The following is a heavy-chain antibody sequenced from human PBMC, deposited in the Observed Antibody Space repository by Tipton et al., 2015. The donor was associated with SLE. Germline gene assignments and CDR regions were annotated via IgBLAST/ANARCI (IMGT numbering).Heavy chain of an antibody. Sequence: SLRLSCAASGFTFSSYAMSWVRQAPGKGLEWVSAISGSGGSTYYADSVKGRFTISRDTSKNTLYLQMNSLRADDTAVYYCARGDAFFGLIIRNAFEIWGQGTMVTVSS. V-gene: IGHV3-23*01. D-gene: IGHD3/OR15-3a*01. CDR1: GFTFSSYA. CDR3: ARGDAFFGLIIRNAFEI. CDR2: ISGSGGST. J-gene: IGHJ3*02.